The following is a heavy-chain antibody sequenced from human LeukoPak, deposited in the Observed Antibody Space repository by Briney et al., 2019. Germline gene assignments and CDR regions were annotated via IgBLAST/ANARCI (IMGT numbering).Heavy chain of an antibody. V-gene: IGHV1-2*02. J-gene: IGHJ5*02. CDR1: GYTFTGYY. D-gene: IGHD2-21*02. Sequence: ASVKVSCKASGYTFTGYYMHWVRQAPGQGLEWMGWINPNSGGTNYAQKFQGRVTMTRDTSISTAYMELSRLRSDDTAVYYCARDSAWYCGGDCYVRYNWFDPWGQGTLVTVSS. CDR3: ARDSAWYCGGDCYVRYNWFDP. CDR2: INPNSGGT.